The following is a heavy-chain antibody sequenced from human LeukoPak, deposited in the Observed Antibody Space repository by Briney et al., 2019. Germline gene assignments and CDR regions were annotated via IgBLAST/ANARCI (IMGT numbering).Heavy chain of an antibody. Sequence: GGSMTLSCAASGFTVSSNYMSWVRQAPGKGLEWVSVIYSGGSTYYADSVKGRCTISRDNSKNTLYLQMNSLRAEDTAVYYCARGGVVVPFDYWGQGTLVTVSS. CDR1: GFTVSSNY. CDR2: IYSGGST. CDR3: ARGGVVVPFDY. V-gene: IGHV3-53*01. J-gene: IGHJ4*02. D-gene: IGHD3-22*01.